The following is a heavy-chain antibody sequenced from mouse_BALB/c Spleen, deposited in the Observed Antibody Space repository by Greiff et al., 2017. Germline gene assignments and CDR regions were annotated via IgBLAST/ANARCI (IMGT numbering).Heavy chain of an antibody. D-gene: IGHD2-3*01. V-gene: IGHV5-6-4*01. Sequence: EVKVAESGGGLVKPGGSLKLSCAASGFTFSSYTMSWVRQTPEKRLEWVATISSGGSYTYYPDSVKGRFTISRDNAKNTLYLQMSSLKSEDTAMYYCARGGADGYYLAWFAYWGQGTLVTVSA. CDR1: GFTFSSYT. CDR3: ARGGADGYYLAWFAY. CDR2: ISSGGSYT. J-gene: IGHJ3*01.